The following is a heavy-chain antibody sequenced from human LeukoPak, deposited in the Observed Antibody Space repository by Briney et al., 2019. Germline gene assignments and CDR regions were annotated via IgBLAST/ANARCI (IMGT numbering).Heavy chain of an antibody. Sequence: PGGSLRLSCAAAGFTFSRYGMHWVRQAPGKWLEWVAIMSYDGSNKYYAYSVKGRFTISRDNSKNTLYLQMNSLRAEDTAVYYCAKAPPKCNTVSCYADYWGQGTLVTVSS. V-gene: IGHV3-30*18. CDR3: AKAPPKCNTVSCYADY. CDR1: GFTFSRYG. J-gene: IGHJ4*02. D-gene: IGHD2-2*01. CDR2: MSYDGSNK.